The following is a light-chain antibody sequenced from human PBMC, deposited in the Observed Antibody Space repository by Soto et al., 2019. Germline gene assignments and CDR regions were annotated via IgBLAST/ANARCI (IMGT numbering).Light chain of an antibody. CDR3: QSYDISLHNYV. V-gene: IGLV1-40*01. CDR1: SSNIGAGYG. Sequence: QSVLTQPPSVSGAPGQRVTISCTGSSSNIGAGYGVHWYQQLPGTAPKLLIYTNNNRPSGVPDRFSGSKSGTSASLAITRLQAEDEADYYCQSYDISLHNYVFGTGTKLTVL. J-gene: IGLJ1*01. CDR2: TNN.